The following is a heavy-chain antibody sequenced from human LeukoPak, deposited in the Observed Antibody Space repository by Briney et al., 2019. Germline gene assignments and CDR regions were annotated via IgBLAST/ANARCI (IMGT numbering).Heavy chain of an antibody. J-gene: IGHJ4*02. D-gene: IGHD3-22*01. CDR2: IYTSGST. Sequence: SETLSLTCTVSGGSISSYYWSWIRQPAGKGLEWIGRIYTSGSTNYNPSLKSRVTMSVDTSKNQFSLKLSSVTAADTAVYYCARDRSYYGSSGYYWVLDYWGQGTLVTVSS. V-gene: IGHV4-4*07. CDR1: GGSISSYY. CDR3: ARDRSYYGSSGYYWVLDY.